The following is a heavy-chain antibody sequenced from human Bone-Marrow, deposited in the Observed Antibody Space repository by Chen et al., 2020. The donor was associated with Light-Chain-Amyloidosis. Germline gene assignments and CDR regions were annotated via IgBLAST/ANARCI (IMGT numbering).Heavy chain of an antibody. CDR1: GGSFSGYY. D-gene: IGHD3-22*01. V-gene: IGHV4-34*01. J-gene: IGHJ5*02. CDR3: ARGPNYYDSSGTSRSYNWFDP. CDR2: INHSGST. Sequence: QVQLQQWGAGLLKPSETLSLTCAVYGGSFSGYYWSWIGQPPGKGLEWIGEINHSGSTNYNPSLKSRVTISVDTSKNQFSLKLSSVTAADTAVYYCARGPNYYDSSGTSRSYNWFDPWGQGTLVTVSS.